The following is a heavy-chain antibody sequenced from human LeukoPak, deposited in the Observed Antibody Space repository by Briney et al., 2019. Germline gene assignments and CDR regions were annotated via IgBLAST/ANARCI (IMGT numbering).Heavy chain of an antibody. CDR2: IYTSGST. V-gene: IGHV4-61*02. Sequence: PSETLSLTCTVSGGSISSGSYYWSWIRQPAGKGLEWIGRIYTSGSTNYNPSLKGRVTISVDTSKNQFSLKLSSVTAADTAVYYCARDISGSCGYYFDYWGQGTLVTASS. CDR3: ARDISGSCGYYFDY. J-gene: IGHJ4*02. CDR1: GGSISSGSYY. D-gene: IGHD1-26*01.